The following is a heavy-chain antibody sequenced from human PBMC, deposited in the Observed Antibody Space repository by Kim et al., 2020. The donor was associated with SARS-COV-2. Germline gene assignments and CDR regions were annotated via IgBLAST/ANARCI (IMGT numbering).Heavy chain of an antibody. CDR3: ARYLGGEGAFDI. D-gene: IGHD3-16*01. Sequence: NPALNSRVAILFDTSNNQFSLKLTSVTAADTAVYFCARYLGGEGAFDIWGPVTIVTVSS. J-gene: IGHJ3*02. V-gene: IGHV4-59*01.